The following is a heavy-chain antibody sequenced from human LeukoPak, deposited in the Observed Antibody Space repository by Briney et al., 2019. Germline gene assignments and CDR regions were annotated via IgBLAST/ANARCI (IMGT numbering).Heavy chain of an antibody. CDR3: AKWNGSGRSHYYYYYGMDV. CDR1: GFTFSSYS. J-gene: IGHJ6*02. V-gene: IGHV3-21*04. CDR2: ISSSSSYI. Sequence: GGSLRLSCAASGFTFSSYSMNWVRQAPGKGLEWVSSISSSSSYIYYADSVKGRFTISRDNSKNTLYLQMNSLRAEDTAVYYCAKWNGSGRSHYYYYYGMDVWGQGTTVTVSS. D-gene: IGHD3-10*01.